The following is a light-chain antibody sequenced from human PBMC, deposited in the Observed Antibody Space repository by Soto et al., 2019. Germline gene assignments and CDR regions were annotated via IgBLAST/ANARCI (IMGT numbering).Light chain of an antibody. CDR3: SSYARINNVL. V-gene: IGLV2-8*01. CDR2: EVS. CDR1: SSDIGGYNF. J-gene: IGLJ3*02. Sequence: QSVLTQPPSASGSPGQSVAISCTGTSSDIGGYNFVSWYQQHPGKVPKVLIYEVSKRASGVPDRFSGSKSGNTASLTVTGLQAEDEADYYCSSYARINNVLFGGGTKLTVL.